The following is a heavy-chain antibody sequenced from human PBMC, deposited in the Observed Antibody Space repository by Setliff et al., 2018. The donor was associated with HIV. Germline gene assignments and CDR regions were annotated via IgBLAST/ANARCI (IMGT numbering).Heavy chain of an antibody. J-gene: IGHJ6*02. CDR2: INAGNGNT. D-gene: IGHD3-10*01. Sequence: ASVKVSCKASGYTFSYAMHWVRQAPGQRLEWMGWINAGNGNTKYSQKFQGRVTITRDTSASTAYMELSSLRSEDTAVYYCARDSFGGEFTYYYYGMDVWGQGTTVTVSS. CDR1: GYTFSYA. CDR3: ARDSFGGEFTYYYYGMDV. V-gene: IGHV1-3*01.